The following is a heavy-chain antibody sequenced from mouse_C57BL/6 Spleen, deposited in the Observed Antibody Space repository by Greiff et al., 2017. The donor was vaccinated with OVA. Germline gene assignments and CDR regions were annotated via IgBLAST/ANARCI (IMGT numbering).Heavy chain of an antibody. CDR2: ISSGSSTI. J-gene: IGHJ3*01. CDR1: GFTFSDYG. D-gene: IGHD2-4*01. CDR3: ARNLYDYDIWFAC. Sequence: EVNVVESGGGLVKPGGSLKLSCAASGFTFSDYGMHWVRQAPEKGLEWVAYISSGSSTIYYADTVKGRFTISRDNAKNTLFLQMTSLRSEDTAMYYCARNLYDYDIWFACWGQGTLVTVSA. V-gene: IGHV5-17*01.